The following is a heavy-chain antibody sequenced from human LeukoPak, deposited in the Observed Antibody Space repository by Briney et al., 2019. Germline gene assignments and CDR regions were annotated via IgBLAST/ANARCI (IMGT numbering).Heavy chain of an antibody. J-gene: IGHJ3*02. D-gene: IGHD3-22*01. CDR2: IIPIFGTA. Sequence: VASVKVSCKASGGTFSSYAISWARQAPGQGLEWMGGIIPIFGTANYAQKFQGRVTITADESTSTAYMELSSLRSEDTAVYYCASPNYYDSSGYGIPNDAFDIWGQGTMVTVSS. CDR1: GGTFSSYA. CDR3: ASPNYYDSSGYGIPNDAFDI. V-gene: IGHV1-69*13.